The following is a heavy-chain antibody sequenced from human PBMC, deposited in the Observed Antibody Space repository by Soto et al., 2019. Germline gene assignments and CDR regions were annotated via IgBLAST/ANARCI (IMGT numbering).Heavy chain of an antibody. J-gene: IGHJ4*02. CDR1: GFTFSSYW. CDR2: IKGDGSET. CDR3: LRGNSGYGNFDY. V-gene: IGHV3-74*01. Sequence: RRLSCAASGFTFSSYWMHWVRQAPGKGLVWVSRIKGDGSETNYADSVKGRFTISRDNAKKTLYLQLNSLRAEDTAVYYCLRGNSGYGNFDYWGQGTRVTVSS. D-gene: IGHD5-12*01.